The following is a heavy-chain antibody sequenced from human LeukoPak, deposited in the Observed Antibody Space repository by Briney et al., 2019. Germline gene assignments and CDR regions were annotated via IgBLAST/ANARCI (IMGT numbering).Heavy chain of an antibody. Sequence: GASLRLSCAASGFTFKEYGMSWVRQAPGKGLEWVSTISDNGANTHYADSVKGRFTISRDSSKNTLFLQMNSLRADDTARYYCTKGDGGWYPIDSWGQGTLIIVSS. CDR3: TKGDGGWYPIDS. CDR2: ISDNGANT. J-gene: IGHJ4*02. D-gene: IGHD6-19*01. CDR1: GFTFKEYG. V-gene: IGHV3-23*01.